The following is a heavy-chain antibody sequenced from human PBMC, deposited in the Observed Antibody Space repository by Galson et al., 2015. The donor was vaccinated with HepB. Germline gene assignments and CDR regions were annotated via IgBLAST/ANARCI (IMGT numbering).Heavy chain of an antibody. CDR1: GFTFSSYG. CDR3: ARAYSGGVRRGYMDV. V-gene: IGHV3-33*01. CDR2: IWYDGSNK. J-gene: IGHJ6*03. D-gene: IGHD2-15*01. Sequence: SLRLSCAASGFTFSSYGMHWVRQAPGKGLEWVAVIWYDGSNKYYADSVKGRFTISRDNSKNTLYLQMNSLRAEDTAVYYCARAYSGGVRRGYMDVWGKGTTVTVSS.